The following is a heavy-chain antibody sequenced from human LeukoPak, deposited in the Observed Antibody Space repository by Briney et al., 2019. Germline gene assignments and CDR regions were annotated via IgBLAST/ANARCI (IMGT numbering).Heavy chain of an antibody. CDR1: GFTFSSYA. J-gene: IGHJ4*02. Sequence: GGSLRLSCAASGFTFSSYAMHWVRQAPGKGLEWVAVISYDGSNKYYADSVKGRFTISRDNSKNTLYLQMNSLRAEDTAVYYCAREYYDSSGSQGDYFDYWGQGTLVTVSS. CDR2: ISYDGSNK. CDR3: AREYYDSSGSQGDYFDY. D-gene: IGHD3-22*01. V-gene: IGHV3-30-3*01.